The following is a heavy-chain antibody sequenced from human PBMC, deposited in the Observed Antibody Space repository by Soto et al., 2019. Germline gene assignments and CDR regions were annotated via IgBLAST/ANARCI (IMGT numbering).Heavy chain of an antibody. D-gene: IGHD6-6*01. CDR2: IYPGDSDT. CDR1: GYSFTSYW. V-gene: IGHV5-51*01. Sequence: GESLKISCKGSGYSFTSYWIGWVRQMPGKGLEWMGIIYPGDSDTRYSPSFQGQVNISADKSISTAYLQWSSLKASDTAMYYCARQAAETGYSSSSGGYYFDYWGQGTLVTVSS. CDR3: ARQAAETGYSSSSGGYYFDY. J-gene: IGHJ4*02.